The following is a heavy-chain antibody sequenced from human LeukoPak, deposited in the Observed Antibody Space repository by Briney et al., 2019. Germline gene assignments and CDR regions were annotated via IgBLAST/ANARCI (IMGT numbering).Heavy chain of an antibody. D-gene: IGHD3-22*01. V-gene: IGHV1-3*01. CDR1: GYTFTSYA. J-gene: IGHJ4*02. CDR2: INAGSGNT. Sequence: ASVKVSCKASGYTFTSYAMHWVRQAPGQRLEWMGWINAGSGNTKYSQKFQGRVTITRDTSASTAYMELSSLRSEDTAVYYCAREGDYYDSSGYYLHLFDYWGQGTLVTVSS. CDR3: AREGDYYDSSGYYLHLFDY.